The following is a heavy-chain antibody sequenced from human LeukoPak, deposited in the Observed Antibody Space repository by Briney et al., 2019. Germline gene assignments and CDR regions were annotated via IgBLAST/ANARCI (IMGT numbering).Heavy chain of an antibody. CDR1: GFTFSDYY. D-gene: IGHD2-15*01. Sequence: GGSLRLSCTASGFTFSDYYMSWIRQAPGKGLEWVSLISGDGSSTYYADSVKGRFTISRDNSKNSLYLQMNSLRTEDTALYYCAKDIGRYSPYYFDYWGQGTLVTVSS. CDR2: ISGDGSST. V-gene: IGHV3-43*02. J-gene: IGHJ4*02. CDR3: AKDIGRYSPYYFDY.